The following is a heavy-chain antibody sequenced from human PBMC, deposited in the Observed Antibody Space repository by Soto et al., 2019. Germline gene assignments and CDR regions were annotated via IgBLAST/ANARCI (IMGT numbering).Heavy chain of an antibody. CDR2: ISYDGSNK. Sequence: QVQLVESGGGGVQPGRSLRLSCAASGFTFSSYAMHWVRQAPGKGLEWVAVISYDGSNKYYADSVKGRFTISRDNSKNTLYLQMNSLRAEDTAVYYCAREDSHLDAFDIWGQGTMVTVSS. V-gene: IGHV3-30-3*01. CDR1: GFTFSSYA. CDR3: AREDSHLDAFDI. J-gene: IGHJ3*02.